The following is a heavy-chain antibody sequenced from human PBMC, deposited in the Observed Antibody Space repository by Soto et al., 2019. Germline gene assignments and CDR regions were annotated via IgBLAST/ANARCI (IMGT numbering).Heavy chain of an antibody. CDR3: ARGGITVFGVIDD. J-gene: IGHJ3*01. CDR2: IHSKSGGT. D-gene: IGHD3-3*01. CDR1: GYTFTDYY. V-gene: IGHV1-2*02. Sequence: ASVKVSCKASGYTFTDYYVHWVRQAPGQGLEWMGWIHSKSGGTNYAQKFQGRVTMTRDTSISTAYMELSRLTYDDTAVYYCARGGITVFGVIDDWG.